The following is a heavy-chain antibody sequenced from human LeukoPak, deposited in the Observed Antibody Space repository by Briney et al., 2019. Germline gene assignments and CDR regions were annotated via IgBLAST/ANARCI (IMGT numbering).Heavy chain of an antibody. CDR1: GYTFTSCG. V-gene: IGHV1-18*01. CDR3: ARVGIAAAGPYYYYMDV. J-gene: IGHJ6*03. Sequence: ASVKVSCKASGYTFTSCGISWVRQAPGQGLEWMGWISAYNGNTNYAQKLQGRVTMTTDTSTSTAYMELRSLRSDDTAVYYCARVGIAAAGPYYYYMDVWGKGTTVTVSS. CDR2: ISAYNGNT. D-gene: IGHD6-13*01.